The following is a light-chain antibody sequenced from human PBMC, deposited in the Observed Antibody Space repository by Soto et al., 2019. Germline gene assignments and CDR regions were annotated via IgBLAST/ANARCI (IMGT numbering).Light chain of an antibody. Sequence: EIVMTQSPATLSVSVGERATLSCRASHSVSSKLAWYQQKPGQAPRLLIYGASTRASDIPARFSGSGSGTEFTLTFSSLPSEDFAVYYFQQYNEWPPQLTFGGGTKVEIK. V-gene: IGKV3-15*01. CDR3: QQYNEWPPQLT. J-gene: IGKJ4*01. CDR2: GAS. CDR1: HSVSSK.